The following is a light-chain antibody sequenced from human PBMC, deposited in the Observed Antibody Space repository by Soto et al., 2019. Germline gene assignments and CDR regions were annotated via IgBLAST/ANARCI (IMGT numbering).Light chain of an antibody. V-gene: IGKV1-27*01. CDR1: QAMYDY. Sequence: DIQMTQSPSSLSASVGDRVAITCQASQAMYDYLAWYQQKPGKVPTLLISAASTLQSGVPSRFSGSGSGTDFTLTISSLQPEDVATYYCQKFSAVPTFGGGTKVEI. J-gene: IGKJ4*01. CDR3: QKFSAVPT. CDR2: AAS.